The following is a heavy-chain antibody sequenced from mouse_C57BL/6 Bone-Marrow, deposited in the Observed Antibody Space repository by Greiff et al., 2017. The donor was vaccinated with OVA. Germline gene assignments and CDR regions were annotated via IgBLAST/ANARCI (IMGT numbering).Heavy chain of an antibody. CDR1: GYAFSSSW. V-gene: IGHV1-82*01. CDR2: IYPGDGDT. J-gene: IGHJ2*01. D-gene: IGHD1-1*01. Sequence: QVQLQQPGAELVKPGASVKISCKASGYAFSSSWMNWVKQRPGKGLEWIGRIYPGDGDTNYNGKFKGKATLTADKSSSTAYMQLSSLTSEDSAVYFCAREEDYYGSSPFGYWGQGTTLTVSS. CDR3: AREEDYYGSSPFGY.